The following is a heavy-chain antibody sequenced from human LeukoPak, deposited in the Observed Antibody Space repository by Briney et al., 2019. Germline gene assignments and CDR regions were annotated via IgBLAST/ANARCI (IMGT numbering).Heavy chain of an antibody. J-gene: IGHJ4*02. Sequence: GASVKVSCKASGYTFTSHYMHWVRQAPGQGLEWMGIIDPSGGSTIYAQKFQGRVTMTRDMSTSTVYMQLSSLRSEDTAVYYCARGGHGTSVAVAGTGDYWGQGTLVTVSS. CDR2: IDPSGGST. D-gene: IGHD6-19*01. CDR3: ARGGHGTSVAVAGTGDY. V-gene: IGHV1-46*01. CDR1: GYTFTSHY.